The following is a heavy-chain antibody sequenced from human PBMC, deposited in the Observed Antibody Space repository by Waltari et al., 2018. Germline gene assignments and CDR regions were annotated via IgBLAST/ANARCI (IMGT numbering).Heavy chain of an antibody. CDR3: ARARSEGSGSYYHY. J-gene: IGHJ4*02. CDR1: GGSFSGYY. V-gene: IGHV4-34*01. Sequence: QVQLQQWGAGLLKPSETLSLTCAIYGGSFSGYYWSWIRSPPGKGLEWIGEINHSGSTNYNPSLKSRVTISVDTSKNQFSLKLSSVTAADTAVYYCARARSEGSGSYYHYWGQGTLVTVSS. CDR2: INHSGST. D-gene: IGHD3-10*01.